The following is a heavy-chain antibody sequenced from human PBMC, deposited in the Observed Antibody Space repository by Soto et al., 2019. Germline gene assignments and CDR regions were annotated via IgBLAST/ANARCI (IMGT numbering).Heavy chain of an antibody. J-gene: IGHJ4*02. V-gene: IGHV4-39*01. CDR1: GGSISSSSYY. D-gene: IGHD3-16*02. Sequence: SETLSLTCTVSGGSISSSSYYWGWIRQPPGKGLEWIGSIYYSGSTYYNPSLKSRVTISVDTSKNQFSLKLSSVTAADTAVYYCARQKMAGYGPLRLGELSVAGWGQGTLVTVSS. CDR2: IYYSGST. CDR3: ARQKMAGYGPLRLGELSVAG.